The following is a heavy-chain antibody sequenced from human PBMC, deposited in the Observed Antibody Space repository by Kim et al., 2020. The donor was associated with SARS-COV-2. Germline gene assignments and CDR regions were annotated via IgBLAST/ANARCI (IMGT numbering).Heavy chain of an antibody. J-gene: IGHJ4*02. CDR3: ARRSDSCDWYYFDY. Sequence: NPSLRRRVTISVDTSKNQFSLKLSSVTAADTAMYYCARRSDSCDWYYFDYWGQGTLVTVSS. V-gene: IGHV4-39*01. D-gene: IGHD6-19*01.